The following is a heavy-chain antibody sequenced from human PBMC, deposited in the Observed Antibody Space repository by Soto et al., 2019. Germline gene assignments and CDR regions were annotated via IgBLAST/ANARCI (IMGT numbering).Heavy chain of an antibody. CDR3: AKHPTGTGSDLPFFAFDI. V-gene: IGHV3-23*01. CDR1: GFTFSSYA. Sequence: GGSLRLSCAASGFTFSSYAMSWVRQAPGKGLEWVSAISGSGGSTYYADSVKGRFTISRDNSKNTLYLQMNSLRAEDTAVYYCAKHPTGTGSDLPFFAFDIWGQGTMVTVSS. CDR2: ISGSGGST. D-gene: IGHD1-1*01. J-gene: IGHJ3*02.